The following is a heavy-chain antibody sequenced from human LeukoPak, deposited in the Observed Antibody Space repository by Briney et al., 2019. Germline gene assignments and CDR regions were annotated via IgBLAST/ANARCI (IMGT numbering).Heavy chain of an antibody. CDR1: GFTFSSYS. J-gene: IGHJ4*02. V-gene: IGHV3-21*01. CDR2: ISSSSSYI. CDR3: ATNSGWRFDY. Sequence: GGSLRLSCAASGFTFSSYSMNWVRQAPGKGLEWVSSISSSSSYIYYADLVKGRFTISRDNAKNSLYLQMNSLRAEDTAVYYCATNSGWRFDYWGQGTLVTVSS. D-gene: IGHD6-19*01.